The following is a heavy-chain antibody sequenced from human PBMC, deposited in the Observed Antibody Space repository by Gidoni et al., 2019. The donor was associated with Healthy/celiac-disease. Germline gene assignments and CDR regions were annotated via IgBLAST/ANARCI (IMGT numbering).Heavy chain of an antibody. Sequence: QVQLVQSGAEGKKPGASVKVAGKASGYTFTSFGISWVRQAAGQGLEWLGWIGASTGNPNYAQKLQGRVTMTTDTSPSTAYMELRSLRSDDTAVYYCSRDHIAAVGDDAFDIWGQGTMVTVSS. CDR1: GYTFTSFG. J-gene: IGHJ3*02. CDR3: SRDHIAAVGDDAFDI. CDR2: IGASTGNP. D-gene: IGHD6-13*01. V-gene: IGHV1-18*04.